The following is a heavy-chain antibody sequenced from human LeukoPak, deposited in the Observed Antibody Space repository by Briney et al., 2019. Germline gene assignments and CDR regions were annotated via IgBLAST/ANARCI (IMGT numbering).Heavy chain of an antibody. CDR2: IYWDDDK. V-gene: IGHV2-5*02. CDR1: EFSLTTSAVG. D-gene: IGHD6-13*01. CDR3: AHAAAGPRFDP. J-gene: IGHJ5*02. Sequence: SGPTLVNPTQTLTLTCTFSEFSLTTSAVGVGWVRQPPGKPLEWLALIYWDDDKRYSPSLKSRLTITKDTSKNQVVLTMTNVDPVDTATYYCAHAAAGPRFDPWGQGTLVTVSS.